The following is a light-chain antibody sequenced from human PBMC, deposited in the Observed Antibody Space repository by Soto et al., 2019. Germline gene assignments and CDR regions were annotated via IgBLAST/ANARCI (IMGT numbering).Light chain of an antibody. Sequence: AIRMTQSPSSFSASTGDRVTITCRASQGISSYLAWYQQKPGKAPKLLIYAASTLQSGVPSRFSGSGSGTDFTLTISCLQSEAFATYYCQQYYSYPYPFGQGTKLEIK. CDR2: AAS. CDR3: QQYYSYPYP. J-gene: IGKJ2*01. CDR1: QGISSY. V-gene: IGKV1-8*01.